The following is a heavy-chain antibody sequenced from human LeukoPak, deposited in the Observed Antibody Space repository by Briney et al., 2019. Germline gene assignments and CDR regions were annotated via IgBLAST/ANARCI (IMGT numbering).Heavy chain of an antibody. CDR2: ISSSSSYI. CDR1: GFTFRSYS. J-gene: IGHJ4*02. D-gene: IGHD2-21*01. Sequence: GGSLRLSCAAPGFTFRSYSMNWVRQAPGKGLEWVSSISSSSSYIYYADSVKGRFTISRDNAKNSLYLQMNSLRAEDTAVYYCARDTNSAGAYFDYWGQGTLVTVSS. V-gene: IGHV3-21*01. CDR3: ARDTNSAGAYFDY.